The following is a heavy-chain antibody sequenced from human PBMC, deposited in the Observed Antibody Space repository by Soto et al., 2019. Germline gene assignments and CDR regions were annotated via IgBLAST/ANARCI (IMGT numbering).Heavy chain of an antibody. D-gene: IGHD5-12*01. J-gene: IGHJ6*02. V-gene: IGHV3-33*01. CDR1: GFTFSSYG. CDR2: IWYDGSNK. CDR3: AREGSWIDYYYGMDV. Sequence: PGGSLRLSCAASGFTFSSYGMHWVRQAPGKGLEWVAVIWYDGSNKYYADSVKGRFTISRDNSKNTLYLQMNSLRAEDTAVYYSAREGSWIDYYYGMDVWGQGTTVTVSS.